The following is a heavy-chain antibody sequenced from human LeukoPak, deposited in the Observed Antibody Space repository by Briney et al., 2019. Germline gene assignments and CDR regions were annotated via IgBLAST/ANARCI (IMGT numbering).Heavy chain of an antibody. CDR2: IESDGSRT. CDR3: ARKGATTPYSFDY. CDR1: GFTFSTYW. D-gene: IGHD1-26*01. J-gene: IGHJ4*02. Sequence: GGSLRLSCAASGFTFSTYWMHWVRQAPGKGLVWVSRIESDGSRTTYADSVKGRFTISRDNAKNTLYLQMDSLSPEDTAVYYCARKGATTPYSFDYWGQGTLVTVSS. V-gene: IGHV3-74*01.